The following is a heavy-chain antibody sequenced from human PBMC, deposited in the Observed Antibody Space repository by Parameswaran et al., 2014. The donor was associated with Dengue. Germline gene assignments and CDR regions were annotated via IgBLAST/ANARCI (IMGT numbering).Heavy chain of an antibody. V-gene: IGHV4-34*01. CDR3: ARGEEEYFQH. Sequence: PGKGLEWIGEINHSGSTNYNPSLKSRVTISVDTSKNQFSLKLSSVTAADTAVYYCARGEEEYFQHWGQGTLVTVSS. J-gene: IGHJ1*01. CDR2: INHSGST.